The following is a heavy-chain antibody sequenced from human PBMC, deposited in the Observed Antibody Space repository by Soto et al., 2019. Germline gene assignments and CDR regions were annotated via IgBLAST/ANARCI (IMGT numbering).Heavy chain of an antibody. J-gene: IGHJ4*01. CDR2: ISGNSGKT. V-gene: IGHV3-23*01. Sequence: GGSLRLSCTASGFAFSSYAMSWFRQAPGKELEWVSTISGNSGKTNYAESVKGRFSISRDNSKSTVHLQLDSLRAEDTAVYFCAKLGFVLMELYYFHQWGHGTLVTVSS. D-gene: IGHD2-8*01. CDR3: AKLGFVLMELYYFHQ. CDR1: GFAFSSYA.